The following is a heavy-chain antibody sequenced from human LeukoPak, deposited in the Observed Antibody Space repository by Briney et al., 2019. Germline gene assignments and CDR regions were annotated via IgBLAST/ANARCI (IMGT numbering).Heavy chain of an antibody. CDR2: MNPNSGNT. D-gene: IGHD3-3*01. J-gene: IGHJ4*02. CDR1: GYTFTSYD. Sequence: ASVKVSCKASGYTFTSYDINWVRQATGQGLEWMGWMNPNSGNTGYAQKFQGRVTMTRDTSISTAYMELSRLRSDDTAVYYCARVSYDFWSGYSYYFDYWGQGTLVTVSS. V-gene: IGHV1-8*01. CDR3: ARVSYDFWSGYSYYFDY.